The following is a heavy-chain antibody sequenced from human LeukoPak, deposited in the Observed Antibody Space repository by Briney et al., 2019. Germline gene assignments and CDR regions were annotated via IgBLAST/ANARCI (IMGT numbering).Heavy chain of an antibody. CDR3: ASGYCSGGSCSGADY. D-gene: IGHD2-15*01. CDR2: ISSSGSTI. V-gene: IGHV3-11*04. Sequence: PGGSLRLSCAASGFTFSDYYMSWIRQAPGKGLEWVSYISSSGSTIYFADSVKGRFTISRDNAKNSLYLQMNSLRAEDTAVYYCASGYCSGGSCSGADYWGQGTLVTVSS. J-gene: IGHJ4*02. CDR1: GFTFSDYY.